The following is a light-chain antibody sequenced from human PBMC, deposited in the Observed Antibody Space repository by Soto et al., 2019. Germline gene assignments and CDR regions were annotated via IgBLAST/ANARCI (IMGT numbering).Light chain of an antibody. J-gene: IGKJ2*01. V-gene: IGKV1-27*01. CDR3: QKYNSAPHT. CDR2: AAS. Sequence: DIQMTQSPSSLSASVGDRVTSTCRASQGISNNLAWYQQKPGKVPKLLIYAASTLQSGVPSRFSGSGSGTDFTLTISSLQPEDVATYYCQKYNSAPHTFGQGTKLEIK. CDR1: QGISNN.